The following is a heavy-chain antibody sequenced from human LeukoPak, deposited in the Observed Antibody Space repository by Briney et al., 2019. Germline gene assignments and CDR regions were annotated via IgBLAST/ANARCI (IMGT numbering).Heavy chain of an antibody. CDR1: GFTFSSYA. CDR3: AKSGRDGYNYPNYYFDY. J-gene: IGHJ4*02. V-gene: IGHV3-30-3*02. D-gene: IGHD5-24*01. Sequence: GGSLRLSCAASGFTFSSYAMHWVRQAPGKGLEWVAVISYDGSNKYYADSVKGRFTISRDNSKNTLYLQMNSLRAEDTAVYYCAKSGRDGYNYPNYYFDYWGQGTLVTVSS. CDR2: ISYDGSNK.